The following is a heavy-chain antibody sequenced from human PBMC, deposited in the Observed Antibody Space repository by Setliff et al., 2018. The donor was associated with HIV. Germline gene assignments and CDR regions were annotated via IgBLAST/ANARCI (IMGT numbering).Heavy chain of an antibody. Sequence: GASVKVSCKASGGTFSSYAISWVRQAPGQGLEWMGGIIPVFGTANYAQKFRGRVTITADESTSTAYMELSSLRSEDTAVYYCARDPIAVAGTYPADNWFDPWGQGTLVTVSS. CDR2: IIPVFGTA. J-gene: IGHJ5*02. V-gene: IGHV1-69*13. D-gene: IGHD6-19*01. CDR3: ARDPIAVAGTYPADNWFDP. CDR1: GGTFSSYA.